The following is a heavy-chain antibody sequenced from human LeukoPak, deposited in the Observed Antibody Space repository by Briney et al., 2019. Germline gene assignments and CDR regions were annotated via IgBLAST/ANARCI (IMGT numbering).Heavy chain of an antibody. Sequence: ASVKVSCKASGYTFTGYYMHWVRQAPGQGLEWMGWINPNSGGTNYAQKFQGRVTMTRDTSISTAYMELSRLRSDDTAVYYCARDLGYCSSTSCQVGDYWGQGTLVTVSS. D-gene: IGHD2-2*01. J-gene: IGHJ4*02. CDR3: ARDLGYCSSTSCQVGDY. CDR1: GYTFTGYY. V-gene: IGHV1-2*02. CDR2: INPNSGGT.